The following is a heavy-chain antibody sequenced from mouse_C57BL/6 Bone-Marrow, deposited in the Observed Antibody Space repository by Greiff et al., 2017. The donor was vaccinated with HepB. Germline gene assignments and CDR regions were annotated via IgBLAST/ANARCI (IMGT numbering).Heavy chain of an antibody. D-gene: IGHD1-1*01. CDR1: GYAFTNYL. V-gene: IGHV1-54*01. J-gene: IGHJ4*01. CDR2: INPGSGGT. CDR3: ARPPNYYGSRDYAMDY. Sequence: VKLMESGAELVRPGTSVKVSCKASGYAFTNYLIEWVKQRPGQGLEWIGVINPGSGGTNYNEKFKGKATLTADKSSSTAYMQLSSLTSEDSAVYFCARPPNYYGSRDYAMDYWGQGTSVTVSS.